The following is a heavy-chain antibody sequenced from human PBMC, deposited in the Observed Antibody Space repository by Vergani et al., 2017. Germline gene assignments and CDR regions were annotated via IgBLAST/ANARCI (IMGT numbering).Heavy chain of an antibody. D-gene: IGHD6-13*01. CDR3: AREPYSSSWYGYYYYYMDV. CDR2: ISAYNGNT. CDR1: GYTFNKYA. Sequence: QVQLVQSGPELKKPGASVKVSCKASGYTFNKYAVNWVRQAPGQGLEWMGWISAYNGNTNYAQKLQGRVTMTTDTSTSTAYMELRSLRSDDTAVYYCAREPYSSSWYGYYYYYMDVWGKGTTVTVSS. V-gene: IGHV1-18*01. J-gene: IGHJ6*03.